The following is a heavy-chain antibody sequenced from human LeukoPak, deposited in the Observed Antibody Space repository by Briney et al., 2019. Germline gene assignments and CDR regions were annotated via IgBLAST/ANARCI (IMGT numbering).Heavy chain of an antibody. CDR3: ARGPTLKYFHH. J-gene: IGHJ1*01. CDR1: GGSISSSSYY. CDR2: VYYSGST. V-gene: IGHV4-39*01. Sequence: SETLSLTCTVSGGSISSSSYYWGWIRQPPGKGLEWIGTVYYSGSTYYNPSLKSRVTISVDTSKNQFSLKLSSVTAADTAVYYCARGPTLKYFHHWGQGTLVTVSS.